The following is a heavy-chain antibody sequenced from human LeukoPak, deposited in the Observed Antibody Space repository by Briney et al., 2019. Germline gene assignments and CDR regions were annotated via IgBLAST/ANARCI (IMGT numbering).Heavy chain of an antibody. D-gene: IGHD3-9*01. Sequence: LETLSLTCTVSGGSINSYYWSWIRQPAGKGLEWIGRVYTSGITNYNPSLKSRITMSVDTSKNQFSLKLTSVTAADTAVYYCARHNGFDRGYYYYMDVWGKGTTVTASS. CDR1: GGSINSYY. V-gene: IGHV4-4*07. CDR3: ARHNGFDRGYYYYMDV. J-gene: IGHJ6*03. CDR2: VYTSGIT.